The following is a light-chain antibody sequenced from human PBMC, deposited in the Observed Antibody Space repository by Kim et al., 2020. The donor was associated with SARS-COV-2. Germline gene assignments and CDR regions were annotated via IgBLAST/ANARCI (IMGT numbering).Light chain of an antibody. CDR3: QQSYSTPT. CDR1: QSISSH. V-gene: IGKV1-39*01. Sequence: DIQMTQSPSSLSASVGDRVTITCRASQSISSHLNWYQQKPGKAPKLLIYAASSLQSGVPSRFSGSGSGTDFTLTISSLQPEDFATYYCQQSYSTPTFGGGTKVDIK. J-gene: IGKJ4*01. CDR2: AAS.